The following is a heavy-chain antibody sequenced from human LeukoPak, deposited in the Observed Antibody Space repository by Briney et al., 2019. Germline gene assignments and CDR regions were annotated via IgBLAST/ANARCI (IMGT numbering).Heavy chain of an antibody. CDR2: INSDGSSA. V-gene: IGHV3-74*01. CDR3: ARGIITLNY. Sequence: GGSLRLSCAVSRFTFTSYWMHWVRQAPGKGLVWVSRINSDGSSASYADSVKGRFTISRDNAKNTLHLQTNSLRAEDTAVYYCARGIITLNYWGQGTLVTVSS. D-gene: IGHD3-22*01. J-gene: IGHJ4*02. CDR1: RFTFTSYW.